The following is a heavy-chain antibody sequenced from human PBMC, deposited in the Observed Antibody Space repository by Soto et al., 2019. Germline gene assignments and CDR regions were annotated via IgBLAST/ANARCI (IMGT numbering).Heavy chain of an antibody. J-gene: IGHJ6*02. Sequence: SETLSLTCTVSGGSISSSNYYWGWIRQPPGKGLEWIGSIYSSGSTYYNPSLKSRVTISVDTSKNQFSLKLSSVTSADTAVYYCAGSRYYHNRGTDVWGQGTTVTVSS. D-gene: IGHD3-22*01. CDR2: IYSSGST. V-gene: IGHV4-39*01. CDR1: GGSISSSNYY. CDR3: AGSRYYHNRGTDV.